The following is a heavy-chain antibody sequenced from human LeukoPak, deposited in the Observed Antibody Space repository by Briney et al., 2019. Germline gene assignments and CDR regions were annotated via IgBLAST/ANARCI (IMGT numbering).Heavy chain of an antibody. D-gene: IGHD2-21*02. J-gene: IGHJ6*02. Sequence: SVKVSCKASGGTFSSYAISWVRQAPGQGPEWMGRIIPIFGIANYAQKFQGRVTITADKSTSTAYMELSSLRSEDTAVYYCAGSYCGGDCHRGYYYYGMDVWGQGTTVTVSS. CDR3: AGSYCGGDCHRGYYYYGMDV. CDR2: IIPIFGIA. V-gene: IGHV1-69*04. CDR1: GGTFSSYA.